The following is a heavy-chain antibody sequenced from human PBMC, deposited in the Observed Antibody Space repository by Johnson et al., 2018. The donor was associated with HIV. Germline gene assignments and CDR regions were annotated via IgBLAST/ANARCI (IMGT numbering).Heavy chain of an antibody. J-gene: IGHJ3*02. CDR3: ARDLNRYYYGSVKAFDI. CDR1: GFTFSSYA. V-gene: IGHV3-30*14. D-gene: IGHD3-10*01. CDR2: IHDDGSNK. Sequence: QVQLVESGGRVVRPGGSLRLSCAASGFTFSSYAMHWVRQAPGKGLEWGAVIHDDGSNKYYADSVKGRFTVSRDNSKNTLFLQMDNLRSDDTDVYYCARDLNRYYYGSVKAFDIWGQGTMVTVSS.